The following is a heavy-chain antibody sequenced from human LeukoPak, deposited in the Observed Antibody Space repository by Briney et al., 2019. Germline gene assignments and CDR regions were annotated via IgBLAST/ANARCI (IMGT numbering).Heavy chain of an antibody. CDR1: GFTFSTYG. Sequence: GGSLRLSCSASGFTFSTYGMHWVRQAQGKELEWLAVIWYDGSIIYYAESVKGRFTISRDNSKNTLYLKMNSLRAEDTAVYYCARAVGPFDFWAPGTIVIVSS. CDR2: IWYDGSII. J-gene: IGHJ3*01. CDR3: ARAVGPFDF. V-gene: IGHV3-33*01.